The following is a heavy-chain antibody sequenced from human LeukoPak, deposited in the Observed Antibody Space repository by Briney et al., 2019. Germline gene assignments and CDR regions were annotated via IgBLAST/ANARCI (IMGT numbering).Heavy chain of an antibody. D-gene: IGHD3-22*01. J-gene: IGHJ6*03. CDR1: GGSFSGYY. Sequence: SETLSLTCAVYGGSFSGYYWSWIRQPSGKGLEWIGEINHSGSTNYNPSLKSRVTISVDTSKNQFSLELSSVTAADTAVYYCARTVIVVVTPINYYYYYMDVWGKGTTVTVSS. CDR2: INHSGST. V-gene: IGHV4-34*01. CDR3: ARTVIVVVTPINYYYYYMDV.